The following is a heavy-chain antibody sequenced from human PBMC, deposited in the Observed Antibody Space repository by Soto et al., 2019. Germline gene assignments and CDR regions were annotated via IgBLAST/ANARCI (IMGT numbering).Heavy chain of an antibody. D-gene: IGHD3-9*01. CDR3: AGTDYDILTGSDNYYYYGMDV. Sequence: SETLSLTCTVSGGSISSYYWSLIRQPPGKGLEWIGYIYYSGSTNYNPSLKSRVTISVDTSKNQFSLKLSSVTAADTAVYYCAGTDYDILTGSDNYYYYGMDVWGQGTTVTVSS. CDR2: IYYSGST. J-gene: IGHJ6*02. V-gene: IGHV4-59*08. CDR1: GGSISSYY.